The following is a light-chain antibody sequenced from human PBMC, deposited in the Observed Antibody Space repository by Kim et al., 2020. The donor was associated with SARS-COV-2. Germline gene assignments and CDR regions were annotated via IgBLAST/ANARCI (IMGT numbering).Light chain of an antibody. Sequence: EIVLTQSPGTLSLSPGERATLSCRASQSVSSSYLAWYQQKPGQAPRLLIYGASSRATGIPDRFSGSGSGTDFTLTISRLEPEDFAVYYCRRKGGSPWTFGHGTRLEIK. CDR2: GAS. J-gene: IGKJ5*01. CDR1: QSVSSSY. V-gene: IGKV3-20*01. CDR3: RRKGGSPWT.